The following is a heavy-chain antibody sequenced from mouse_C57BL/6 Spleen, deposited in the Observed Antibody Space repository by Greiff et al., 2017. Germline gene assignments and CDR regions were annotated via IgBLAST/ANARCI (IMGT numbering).Heavy chain of an antibody. CDR2: IYPGSGNT. D-gene: IGHD2-4*01. V-gene: IGHV1-76*01. J-gene: IGHJ3*01. CDR3: AYDYLFAY. CDR1: GYTFTDYY. Sequence: VKLMESGAELVRPGASVKLSCKASGYTFTDYYINWVKQRPGQGLEWIARIYPGSGNTYYNEKFKGKATLTAEKSSSTAYMQLSSLTSEDSAVDICAYDYLFAYWGQGTLVTVSA.